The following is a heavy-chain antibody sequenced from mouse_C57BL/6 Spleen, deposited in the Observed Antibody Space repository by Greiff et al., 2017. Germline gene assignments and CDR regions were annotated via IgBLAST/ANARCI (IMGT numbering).Heavy chain of an antibody. V-gene: IGHV1-82*01. CDR3: APLLFDY. Sequence: QVQLKESGPELVKPGASVKISCKASGYAFSSSWMNWVKQRPGKGLEWIGRIYPGDGDTNYNGKFKGKATLTADKSSSTAYLQLSSLTSADSAVYFCAPLLFDYWGQGTTLTVSS. D-gene: IGHD6-1*01. CDR1: GYAFSSSW. J-gene: IGHJ2*01. CDR2: IYPGDGDT.